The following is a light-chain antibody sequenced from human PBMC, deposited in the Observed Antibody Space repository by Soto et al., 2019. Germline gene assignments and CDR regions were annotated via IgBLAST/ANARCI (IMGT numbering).Light chain of an antibody. J-gene: IGLJ2*01. CDR3: SSYTGSSTLV. CDR1: SSDVGNFNY. V-gene: IGLV2-14*01. Sequence: QSVLTQPASVSGSSGQSITISCAGTSSDVGNFNYVSWYQQHPSKAPKLLIYEVINRPSGVSNRFSGSKSGNTASLTISGLQAEDEADYYCSSYTGSSTLVFGGGTKVTVL. CDR2: EVI.